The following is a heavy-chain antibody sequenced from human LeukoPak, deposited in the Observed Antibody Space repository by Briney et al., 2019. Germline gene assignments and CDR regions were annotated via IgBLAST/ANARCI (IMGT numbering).Heavy chain of an antibody. D-gene: IGHD3-22*01. CDR1: GFTFSSYD. CDR3: AKADSNYYDSSGYYYVSY. V-gene: IGHV3-23*01. Sequence: GGSLRLSCAASGFTFSSYDMSWVRQAPGKGLEWVSAISGSGGSTYYADSVKVRFTISRDNSKNTLYLQMNSLRAEDTAVYYCAKADSNYYDSSGYYYVSYWGQGTLVTVSS. CDR2: ISGSGGST. J-gene: IGHJ4*02.